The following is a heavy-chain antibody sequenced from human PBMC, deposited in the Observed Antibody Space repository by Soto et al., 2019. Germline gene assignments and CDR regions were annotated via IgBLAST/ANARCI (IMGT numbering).Heavy chain of an antibody. D-gene: IGHD6-25*01. V-gene: IGHV1-18*04. Sequence: QVQLLQSGAEVKKPGASVTLSCRTSGYAFTSYGITWVRQAPGQGLEWVGWISARTGDTDHAQRFQGRVTMTTDTSTATAYMEVRSLRSDDTAVYYCLRDPQRNDYWGQGTLVTVSS. CDR3: LRDPQRNDY. CDR1: GYAFTSYG. CDR2: ISARTGDT. J-gene: IGHJ4*02.